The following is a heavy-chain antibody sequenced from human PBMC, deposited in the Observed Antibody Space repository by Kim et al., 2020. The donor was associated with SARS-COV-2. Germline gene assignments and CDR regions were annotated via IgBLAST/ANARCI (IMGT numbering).Heavy chain of an antibody. V-gene: IGHV4-39*01. J-gene: IGHJ6*02. CDR2: IYYSGST. CDR1: GGSISSSSYY. Sequence: ETLSLTCTVSGGSISSSSYYWGWIRQPPGKGLEWIGSIYYSGSTYYNPSLKSRVTISVDTSKNQFSLKLSSVTAADTAVYYCARHFDSSGWYGVEYYYYYYGMDVWGQGTTVTVSS. CDR3: ARHFDSSGWYGVEYYYYYYGMDV. D-gene: IGHD6-19*01.